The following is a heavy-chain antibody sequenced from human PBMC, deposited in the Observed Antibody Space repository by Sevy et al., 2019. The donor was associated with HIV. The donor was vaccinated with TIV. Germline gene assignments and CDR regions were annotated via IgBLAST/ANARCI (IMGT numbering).Heavy chain of an antibody. CDR2: IKSKTDGGTT. Sequence: GGSLRLSCAASGFTFSNAWMSWVRQAPGKGLEWVGRIKSKTDGGTTDYAAPVKGRLTISRDDSKNTLYLQMNSLKTEDTAVYYCTTRDPYYAILTGYYTDQFDYWGQGTLVTVSS. V-gene: IGHV3-15*01. CDR3: TTRDPYYAILTGYYTDQFDY. D-gene: IGHD3-9*01. J-gene: IGHJ4*02. CDR1: GFTFSNAW.